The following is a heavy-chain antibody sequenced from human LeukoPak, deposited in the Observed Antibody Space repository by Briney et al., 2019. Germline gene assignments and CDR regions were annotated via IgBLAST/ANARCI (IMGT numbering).Heavy chain of an antibody. CDR1: GYTFSDYY. CDR3: ARDHGTVPAANSPDY. J-gene: IGHJ4*02. V-gene: IGHV1-2*02. D-gene: IGHD2-2*01. Sequence: PGASVKVSCKASGYTFSDYYIHWMRQAPGQGLEWMGWTNPSSRGTNYAQKFQGRVTVTSDASISTAYMELSRLRSDDTAVYFCARDHGTVPAANSPDYWGQGTLVTVSS. CDR2: TNPSSRGT.